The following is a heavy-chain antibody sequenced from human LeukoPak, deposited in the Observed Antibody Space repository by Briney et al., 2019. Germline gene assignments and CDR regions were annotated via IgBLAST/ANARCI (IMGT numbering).Heavy chain of an antibody. V-gene: IGHV3-33*01. CDR1: GFTFSSYG. D-gene: IGHD3-22*01. J-gene: IGHJ4*02. CDR3: ARTRRYYDSSGYYLDY. Sequence: GGSLRLSCAASGFTFSSYGMHWVRQAPGKGLEWVAVIWYDGSNKYYADSVKGRFTTSRDNSKNALYLQMNSLRAEDTAVYYCARTRRYYDSSGYYLDYWGQGTLVTVSS. CDR2: IWYDGSNK.